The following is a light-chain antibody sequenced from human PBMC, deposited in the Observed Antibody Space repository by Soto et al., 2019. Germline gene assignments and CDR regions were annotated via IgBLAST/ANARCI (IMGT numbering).Light chain of an antibody. J-gene: IGLJ3*02. CDR2: DNG. Sequence: QSVLTQPPSVSAAPGQKVTISCSGSSSNIGRNFVSWYQQLPGTGPKLLIYDNGKRPSGTPERFSGSKSGMSATLAITGLQTGDEADYYRGTWDSSLKAWLFGAGTKLTVL. V-gene: IGLV1-51*01. CDR1: SSNIGRNF. CDR3: GTWDSSLKAWL.